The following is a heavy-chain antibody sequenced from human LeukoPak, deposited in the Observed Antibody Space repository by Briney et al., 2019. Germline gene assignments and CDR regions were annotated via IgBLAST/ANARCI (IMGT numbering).Heavy chain of an antibody. CDR1: GFTFSSYW. CDR3: AKDRPGSNYDILTGPDY. D-gene: IGHD3-9*01. V-gene: IGHV3-7*01. Sequence: GGSLRLSCAASGFTFSSYWMSWVRQAPGKGLEWVANIKQDGSEKYYVDSVKGRFTISRDNSKNTLYLQMNSLRAEDTAVYYCAKDRPGSNYDILTGPDYWGQGTLVTVSS. CDR2: IKQDGSEK. J-gene: IGHJ4*02.